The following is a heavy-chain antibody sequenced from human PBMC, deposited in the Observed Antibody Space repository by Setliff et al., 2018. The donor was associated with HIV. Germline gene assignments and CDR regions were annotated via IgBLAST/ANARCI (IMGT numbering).Heavy chain of an antibody. CDR2: INPNNGGT. CDR3: ARGPTVGAADY. V-gene: IGHV1-2*02. D-gene: IGHD1-26*01. J-gene: IGHJ4*02. CDR1: GYTFTGYY. Sequence: ASVKVSCKASGYTFTGYYMHWVRQAPGQGLEWMGWINPNNGGTNYAQKFQGRVTMTRDTSISTAYMELSRLRSGDTAVYYCARGPTVGAADYWGQGTLVTVSS.